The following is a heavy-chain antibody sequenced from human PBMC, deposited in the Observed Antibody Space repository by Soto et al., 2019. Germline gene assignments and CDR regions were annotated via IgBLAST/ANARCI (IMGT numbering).Heavy chain of an antibody. CDR3: AREGYCSSTSCYPNGMDV. CDR1: SGSVNSDTYY. J-gene: IGHJ6*01. D-gene: IGHD2-2*01. CDR2: IFYRGST. Sequence: PSETLSLTCTVSSGSVNSDTYYWTWIRQPPGKGLEWIGNIFYRGSTNYNPSLKSRVTISVDTSNNQFSLRLSSVTAADTAVHYCAREGYCSSTSCYPNGMDVWGQGTTVTVSS. V-gene: IGHV4-61*01.